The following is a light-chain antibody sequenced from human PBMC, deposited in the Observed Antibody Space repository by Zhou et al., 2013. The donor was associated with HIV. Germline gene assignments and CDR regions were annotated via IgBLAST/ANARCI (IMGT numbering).Light chain of an antibody. CDR1: QNITYW. CDR3: QQYDTYPYT. V-gene: IGKV1-5*03. Sequence: DIQVTQSPSTLSASVGDRVTFTCRASQNITYWLAWFQQKPGKVPKLVVYKASLLESGVPSTFSGSGSGTEFSLSITSLRPDDFATYYCQQYDTYPYTFGQGTKLEMK. J-gene: IGKJ2*01. CDR2: KAS.